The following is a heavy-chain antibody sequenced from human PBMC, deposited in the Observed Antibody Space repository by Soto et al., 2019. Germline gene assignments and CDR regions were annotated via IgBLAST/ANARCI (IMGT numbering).Heavy chain of an antibody. J-gene: IGHJ4*02. CDR3: ANHRFSSSWWQTFDY. CDR1: GFTFSSYA. V-gene: IGHV3-23*01. CDR2: ISVSGGST. Sequence: EVQLLESGGGLVQPGGSLRLSCAASGFTFSSYAMSWVRQAPGKGLEWGSAISVSGGSTYYADSVKGRFTISRDNSKNTLYLQMNSLRAEDTAVYYCANHRFSSSWWQTFDYWGQGTLVTVSS. D-gene: IGHD6-13*01.